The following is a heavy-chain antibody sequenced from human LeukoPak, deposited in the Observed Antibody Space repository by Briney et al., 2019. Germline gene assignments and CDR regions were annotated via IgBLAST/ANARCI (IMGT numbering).Heavy chain of an antibody. V-gene: IGHV1-2*02. D-gene: IGHD2-2*01. CDR3: ARANFLYCSSSTCLFDC. Sequence: ASVKVSCKASGYTFTDYYMHWVRQAPGQGFEWMGWINPNDGDTNYAQKFQGRVTMTRDTSISTAHMEVSRLRSVDTAVYYCARANFLYCSSSTCLFDCWGQGTLVTVSS. CDR2: INPNDGDT. CDR1: GYTFTDYY. J-gene: IGHJ4*02.